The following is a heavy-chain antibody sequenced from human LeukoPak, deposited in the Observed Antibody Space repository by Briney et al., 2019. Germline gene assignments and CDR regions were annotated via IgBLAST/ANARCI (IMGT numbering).Heavy chain of an antibody. V-gene: IGHV3-11*04. CDR2: ISSSGSTI. CDR1: GFTFSDYY. D-gene: IGHD6-13*01. Sequence: GGSLRLSCAASGFTFSDYYMSWLRQAPGKGLEWVSYISSSGSTIYYADSVKGRFTISRDNAKNSLYLQMNSLRAEDTAVYYCARRLAAAGLYFDYWGQGTLVTVSS. J-gene: IGHJ4*02. CDR3: ARRLAAAGLYFDY.